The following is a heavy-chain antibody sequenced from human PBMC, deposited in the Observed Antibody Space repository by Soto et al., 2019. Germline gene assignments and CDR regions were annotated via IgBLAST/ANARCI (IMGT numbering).Heavy chain of an antibody. J-gene: IGHJ4*02. V-gene: IGHV1-18*04. CDR2: ISGYNGYR. D-gene: IGHD6-19*01. CDR1: GYSFISYG. CDR3: ASDQWTLDHSRGWYGD. Sequence: VQLVQSGGEVKQPGASVKVSCKASGYSFISYGISWVRQAPGQGLEWMGGISGYNGYRKYAQKLQGRVTMTTDTSTSTVYMELRSLRSDDTAVYYFASDQWTLDHSRGWYGDWGQGTLVTVSS.